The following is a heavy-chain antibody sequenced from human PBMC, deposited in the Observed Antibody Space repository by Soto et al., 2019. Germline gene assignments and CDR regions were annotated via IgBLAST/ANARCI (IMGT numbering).Heavy chain of an antibody. V-gene: IGHV4-34*01. CDR2: INHSGST. Sequence: QVQLQQWGAGLLKPSETLSLTCAVYGGSFSGYYWSWIRQPPGKGLEWIGEINHSGSTNYNPSLKSPITKSVRPSKEPFPLKPSFVTAADTAVYYCASSIASPYGMDVWGQGTTVTVSS. CDR1: GGSFSGYY. CDR3: ASSIASPYGMDV. J-gene: IGHJ6*01. D-gene: IGHD6-6*01.